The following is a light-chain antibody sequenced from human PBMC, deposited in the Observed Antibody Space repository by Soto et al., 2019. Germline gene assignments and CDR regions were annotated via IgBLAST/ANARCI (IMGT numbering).Light chain of an antibody. Sequence: QSALTQHPSASGSPGQSVAISCTGTSSDVGGYNYVSWYQQHPGKAPKLMIYEFNKRPSGVPDRFSGSKSGNTAYLSVSGLQAEDGADYYSSSYAGSSNVFGSGTKVTVL. CDR2: EFN. J-gene: IGLJ1*01. CDR1: SSDVGGYNY. V-gene: IGLV2-8*01. CDR3: SSYAGSSNV.